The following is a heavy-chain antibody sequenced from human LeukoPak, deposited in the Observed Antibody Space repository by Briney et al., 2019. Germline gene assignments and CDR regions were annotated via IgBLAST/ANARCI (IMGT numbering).Heavy chain of an antibody. J-gene: IGHJ4*02. D-gene: IGHD2-21*02. CDR1: GFTFSSYA. V-gene: IGHV3-23*01. CDR2: ISGSGGST. CDR3: AKDRHAHIVVVTATSRGH. Sequence: GGSLSLSCAASGFTFSSYAMSWVRQAPGKGLEWVSAISGSGGSTYYADSVKGRFTISRDNSKNTLYLQMNSLRAEDTAVYYCAKDRHAHIVVVTATSRGHWGQGTLVTVSS.